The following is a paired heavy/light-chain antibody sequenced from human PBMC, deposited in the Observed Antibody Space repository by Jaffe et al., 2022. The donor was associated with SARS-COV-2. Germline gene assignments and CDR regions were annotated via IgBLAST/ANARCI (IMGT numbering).Heavy chain of an antibody. J-gene: IGHJ6*02. D-gene: IGHD3-16*01. CDR1: GYPFTDYF. CDR3: ARGHKNYYYSMEV. CDR2: INLGGTFT. Sequence: QAQLVQSGAEVREPGASVKISCKASGYPFTDYFMHWVRQAPGQGLEWLAIINLGGTFTNYAQNLHGRVTLTRDTSTSTLYMELSRLTSEDAAVYYCARGHKNYYYSMEVWGQGTTVTVSS. V-gene: IGHV1-46*01.
Light chain of an antibody. CDR1: NSNIGNNY. J-gene: IGLJ2*01. Sequence: QSVLTQPPSVSAAPGQKVTISCSGSNSNIGNNYVSWYQQFPGTAPRLLIYDNHKRPSGIPDRFTGSKSGTSATLDITGIQTGDEADYYCETWGGSQSAGGVFGGGTRLTVL. CDR3: ETWGGSQSAGGV. V-gene: IGLV1-51*01. CDR2: DNH.